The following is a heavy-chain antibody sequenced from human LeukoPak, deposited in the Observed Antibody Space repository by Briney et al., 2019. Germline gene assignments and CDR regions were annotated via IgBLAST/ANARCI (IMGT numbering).Heavy chain of an antibody. CDR1: GFTFSSYG. D-gene: IGHD6-19*01. J-gene: IGHJ4*02. CDR3: AKDREQWLLD. Sequence: GGSLRLSCAASGFTFSSYGMHWVRQAPGKGLEWVAVISYDGSNKYYADSVKGRFTISRDNSKNTLYLQMNSLRAEDTAVYYCAKDREQWLLDWGQGTLVTVSS. CDR2: ISYDGSNK. V-gene: IGHV3-30*18.